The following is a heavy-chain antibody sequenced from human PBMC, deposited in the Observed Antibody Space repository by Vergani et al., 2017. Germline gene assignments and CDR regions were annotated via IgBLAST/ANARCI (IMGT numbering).Heavy chain of an antibody. CDR1: GGSISSSSYY. Sequence: QLQLQESGPGLVKPSETLSLTCTVSGGSISSSSYYWGWIRQPPGKGLEWIGSIYYSGSTYYNPSLKSRVTISGDTSKNQFSLKMSSVTAADTAVYYCARGPTHYDSSGFDYWGQGTLVTVSS. V-gene: IGHV4-39*01. CDR3: ARGPTHYDSSGFDY. J-gene: IGHJ4*02. D-gene: IGHD3-22*01. CDR2: IYYSGST.